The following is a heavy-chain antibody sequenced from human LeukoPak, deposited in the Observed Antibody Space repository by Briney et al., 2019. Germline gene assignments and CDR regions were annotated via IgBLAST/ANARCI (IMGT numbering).Heavy chain of an antibody. J-gene: IGHJ4*02. Sequence: GGSLRLSCAASGFTFSSYGMHWVRQAPGKGLEWVSGISWNSGSIGYADSVKGRFSISRDNGKNSLYLQMNSLRTEDTALYYCAKGHTYGLGESYLDIWGQGTLVSVSS. V-gene: IGHV3-9*01. CDR3: AKGHTYGLGESYLDI. CDR1: GFTFSSYG. D-gene: IGHD5-18*01. CDR2: ISWNSGSI.